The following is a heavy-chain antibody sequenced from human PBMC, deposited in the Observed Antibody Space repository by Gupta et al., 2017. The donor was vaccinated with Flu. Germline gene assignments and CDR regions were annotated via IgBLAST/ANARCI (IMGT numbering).Heavy chain of an antibody. V-gene: IGHV3-9*01. D-gene: IGHD6-6*01. CDR2: ISWNSATV. J-gene: IGHJ4*02. CDR3: VKDSLSSSWALFDY. CDR1: A. Sequence: AMHWVRQSPGRGLEWVSSISWNSATVAYADSVKGRFTVSRDNAKNSLYLQMNSLRPEDTALYFCVKDSLSSSWALFDYWGQGTLVTVSS.